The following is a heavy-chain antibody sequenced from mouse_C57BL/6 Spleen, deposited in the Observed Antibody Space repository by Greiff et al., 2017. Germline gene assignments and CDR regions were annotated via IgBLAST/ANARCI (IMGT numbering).Heavy chain of an antibody. CDR1: GFTFTDYY. J-gene: IGHJ4*01. D-gene: IGHD2-4*01. CDR2: IRNKANGYTT. Sequence: EVKLQESGGGLVQPGGSLSLSCAASGFTFTDYYLSCVRQPPGKALEWLGFIRNKANGYTTEYIASVKGRFTISRDNSQSILYLQMNALRAEDSATYYCASYYDYDSLDYWGQRSSVAVSS. V-gene: IGHV7-3*01. CDR3: ASYYDYDSLDY.